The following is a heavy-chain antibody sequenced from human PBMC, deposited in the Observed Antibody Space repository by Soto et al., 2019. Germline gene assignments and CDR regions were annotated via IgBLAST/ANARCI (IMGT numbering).Heavy chain of an antibody. V-gene: IGHV4-59*08. J-gene: IGHJ4*02. Sequence: QVQLQESGPGLVKPSETLSLTCTVSGGSISSYYWSWIRQPPGKGLGWIGYIYYSGSTNYNPSLRSRVTISVDTSKNQFSLKLSSVTAADTAVYYCARASRGYGDKGPFDYWGQGTLVTVSS. CDR2: IYYSGST. D-gene: IGHD4-17*01. CDR3: ARASRGYGDKGPFDY. CDR1: GGSISSYY.